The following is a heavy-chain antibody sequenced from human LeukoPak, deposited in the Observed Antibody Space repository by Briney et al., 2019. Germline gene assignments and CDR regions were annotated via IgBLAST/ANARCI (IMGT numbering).Heavy chain of an antibody. CDR2: IYYSGST. J-gene: IGHJ6*02. CDR1: GGSISSYY. V-gene: IGHV4-59*01. CDR3: ARHAGYCSGGSCSPGYYYYGMDV. Sequence: PSETLSLTCTVSGGSISSYYWSWIRQPPGKGLEWIGYIYYSGSTNYNPSLKSRVTISVDTSKNQFSLKLSSVTAADTAVYYCARHAGYCSGGSCSPGYYYYGMDVWGQGTTVTVSS. D-gene: IGHD2-15*01.